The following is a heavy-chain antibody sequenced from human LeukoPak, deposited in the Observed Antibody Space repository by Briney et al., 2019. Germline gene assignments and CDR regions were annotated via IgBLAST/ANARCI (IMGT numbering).Heavy chain of an antibody. D-gene: IGHD3-16*01. Sequence: GGSLRLSCSASGFIFSNYWMTWVREAPGKGLEWVANIKQDGSEKYYVDSVKGRFTISRDNAKKSLYLQMNSLRAEDTAVYFCARDMIILQSWGQGTLVTVSS. CDR2: IKQDGSEK. CDR1: GFIFSNYW. J-gene: IGHJ5*02. V-gene: IGHV3-7*04. CDR3: ARDMIILQS.